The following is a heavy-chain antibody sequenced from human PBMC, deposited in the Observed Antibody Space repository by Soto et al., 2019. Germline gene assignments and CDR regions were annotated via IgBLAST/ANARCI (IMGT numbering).Heavy chain of an antibody. CDR1: GGSIGGSDV. CDR3: ARITYYYDSSGYYPPDY. Sequence: SVTLRLTCAVSGGSIGGSDVWRRVRQPPGKGLEWIGYIYHSGSTNYNPSLKSGVTISVDTSKNQFSLKLSSVTAADTDVYYCARITYYYDSSGYYPPDYWGQGTLVTVSS. CDR2: IYHSGST. J-gene: IGHJ4*02. V-gene: IGHV4-4*02. D-gene: IGHD3-22*01.